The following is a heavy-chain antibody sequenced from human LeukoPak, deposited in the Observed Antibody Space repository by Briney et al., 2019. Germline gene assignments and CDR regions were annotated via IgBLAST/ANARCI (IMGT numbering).Heavy chain of an antibody. Sequence: KPGGSLRLSCAASGFTFSDYYMSWMRQAPGKGLEGVAYISSSGSTIYYADSVKGRFTVSRNNAKNSLYMQMNSLRAEDTAVYYYARDLWGIYDSSGDWGQGTLVTVSS. V-gene: IGHV3-11*01. CDR3: ARDLWGIYDSSGD. CDR1: GFTFSDYY. CDR2: ISSSGSTI. D-gene: IGHD3-22*01. J-gene: IGHJ4*02.